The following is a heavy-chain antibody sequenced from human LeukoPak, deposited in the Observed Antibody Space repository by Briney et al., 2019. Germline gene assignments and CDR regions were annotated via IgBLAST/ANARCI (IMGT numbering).Heavy chain of an antibody. CDR3: AKLPGLLWFGELSREYYFDY. V-gene: IGHV3-23*01. Sequence: GGSLRLSCAPSGFTFSSYAMSWVRQAPGKGLEWVSAISGSGGSTYYADSVKGRFTISRDNSKNTLYLQMNSLRAEDTAVYYCAKLPGLLWFGELSREYYFDYWGQGTLVTVSS. D-gene: IGHD3-10*01. CDR1: GFTFSSYA. CDR2: ISGSGGST. J-gene: IGHJ4*02.